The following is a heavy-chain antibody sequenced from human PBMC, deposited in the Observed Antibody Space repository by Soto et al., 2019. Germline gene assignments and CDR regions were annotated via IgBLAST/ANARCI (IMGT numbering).Heavy chain of an antibody. Sequence: SVKVSCKASGGTFSSYAISWVRQAPGQGLEWMGGIIPIFGTANYAQKFQGRVTMTRNTSISTAYMELSSLRSEDTAVYYCACRYYYYGMDVWGQGTTVTVSS. CDR3: ACRYYYYGMDV. CDR1: GGTFSSYA. V-gene: IGHV1-69*05. CDR2: IIPIFGTA. J-gene: IGHJ6*02.